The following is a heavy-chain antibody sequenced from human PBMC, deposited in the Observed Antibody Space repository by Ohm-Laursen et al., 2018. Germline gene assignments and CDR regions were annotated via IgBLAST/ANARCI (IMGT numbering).Heavy chain of an antibody. D-gene: IGHD2-8*01. CDR2: FYSSGNT. CDR3: ANLDCTSLNGHIH. CDR1: SGSIRSGAYY. J-gene: IGHJ4*02. V-gene: IGHV4-31*03. Sequence: TLSLPCSVSSGSIRSGAYYWTSIRQHPGKGLEWIGYFYSSGNTYYSPSFQGRTAISVDTSKTQFSLKLGSVTAADTAVYCCANLDCTSLNGHIHWGQGTLVTVSS.